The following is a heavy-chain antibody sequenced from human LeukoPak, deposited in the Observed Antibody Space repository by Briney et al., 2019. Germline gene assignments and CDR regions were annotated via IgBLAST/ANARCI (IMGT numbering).Heavy chain of an antibody. V-gene: IGHV4-59*01. CDR1: GGSISSYY. J-gene: IGHJ6*03. CDR2: IYYSGST. Sequence: SETLSLTCTVSGGSISSYYWSWIRQPPGKGLEWIGYIYYSGSTNYNPSLKSRVTISVDTSKNQFSLKLSSVTAADTAVYYCARRRIAAAGIYYYYYYYMNVWGKGTTVTVSS. CDR3: ARRRIAAAGIYYYYYYYMNV. D-gene: IGHD6-13*01.